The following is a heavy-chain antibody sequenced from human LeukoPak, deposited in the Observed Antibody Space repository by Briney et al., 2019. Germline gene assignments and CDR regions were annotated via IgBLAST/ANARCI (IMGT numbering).Heavy chain of an antibody. CDR3: ARGLRREQQLLRAFDY. Sequence: ASVKVSCKASGYTFTNYDINRVRQASGQGLEWMGWMNPNSGNTGSAQKFQGRVTMTSKNSISTAYMELSSLRFEDTAVYYCARGLRREQQLLRAFDYWGQGTPVTVSS. CDR1: GYTFTNYD. V-gene: IGHV1-8*01. CDR2: MNPNSGNT. J-gene: IGHJ4*02. D-gene: IGHD6-13*01.